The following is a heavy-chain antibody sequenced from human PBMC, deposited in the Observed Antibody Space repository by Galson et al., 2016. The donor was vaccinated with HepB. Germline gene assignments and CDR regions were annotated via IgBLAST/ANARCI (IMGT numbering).Heavy chain of an antibody. J-gene: IGHJ4*02. CDR3: ARGGYTYNS. Sequence: SLRLSCAVSGFTFSTSWMAWVRQAPGKGLDWVANINQDGSEIHYMNSVKGRFTIARDNAKNSVSLQMDSLRVEDTAVYCCARGGYTYNSWGQGTLVTVSS. D-gene: IGHD5-12*01. CDR2: INQDGSEI. CDR1: GFTFSTSW. V-gene: IGHV3-7*01.